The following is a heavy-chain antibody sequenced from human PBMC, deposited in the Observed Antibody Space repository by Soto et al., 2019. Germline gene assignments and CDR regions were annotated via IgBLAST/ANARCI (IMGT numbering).Heavy chain of an antibody. CDR3: NTWGRIPSSSPFYYYGVDV. Sequence: ASVKVSCKASGYIFTGYFIQWLRQAPGQGLEWMGWINPNTSATNYAQKFQGRVTMTRDTSLGAAYMELTSLKTEDTAVYYCNTWGRIPSSSPFYYYGVDVWGQGTTVTVSS. CDR2: INPNTSAT. V-gene: IGHV1-2*02. D-gene: IGHD2-2*01. J-gene: IGHJ6*02. CDR1: GYIFTGYF.